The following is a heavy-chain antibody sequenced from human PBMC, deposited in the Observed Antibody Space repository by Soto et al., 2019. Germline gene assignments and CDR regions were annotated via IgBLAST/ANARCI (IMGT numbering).Heavy chain of an antibody. J-gene: IGHJ5*02. Sequence: ASVKVSCTASGYTFTSYGISWVRQAPGQGLEWMGWISAYNGNTNYAQKLQGRVTMTTDTSTSTAYMELRSLRSDDTAVYYCASHSSSWYRWFDPWGQGTLVTVSS. CDR3: ASHSSSWYRWFDP. CDR2: ISAYNGNT. D-gene: IGHD6-13*01. V-gene: IGHV1-18*04. CDR1: GYTFTSYG.